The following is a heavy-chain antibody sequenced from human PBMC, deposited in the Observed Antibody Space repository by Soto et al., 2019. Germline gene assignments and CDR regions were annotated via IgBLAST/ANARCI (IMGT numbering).Heavy chain of an antibody. CDR2: VRGNGDPP. Sequence: GGSLRLSCSTSGFTFSSYAMHWVRQAPGKGLEYVSGVRGNGDPPFYADSVKGRFTISRDNSKNTLYLQMSSLSADDTAVYYCVKSRGGNNFDFFDWGQGALVTVSS. V-gene: IGHV3-64D*06. CDR1: GFTFSSYA. D-gene: IGHD5-12*01. CDR3: VKSRGGNNFDFFD. J-gene: IGHJ4*02.